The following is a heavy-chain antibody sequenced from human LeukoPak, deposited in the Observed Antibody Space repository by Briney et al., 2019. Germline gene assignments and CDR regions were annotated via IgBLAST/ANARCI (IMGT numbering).Heavy chain of an antibody. CDR3: AKDEGYCSGGNCYQHHD. V-gene: IGHV3-23*01. D-gene: IGHD2-15*01. Sequence: GGSLRLSCAASGFTFSSYTMTWVRQAPGKGLEWVSGISGRGGSTYYADSVKGRFTISRDNSKNTLYLQMNSLRAEDTAVYYCAKDEGYCSGGNCYQHHDWGQGTLVTVSS. CDR1: GFTFSSYT. J-gene: IGHJ4*02. CDR2: ISGRGGST.